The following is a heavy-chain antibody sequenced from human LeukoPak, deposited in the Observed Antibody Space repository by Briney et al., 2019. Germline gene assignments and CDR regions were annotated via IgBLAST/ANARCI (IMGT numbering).Heavy chain of an antibody. Sequence: ASVKVSCKASGYTFTGYYMHWVRQAPGQGLEWMGWINPNSGGTNYAQKFQGRVTMTRDTSISTAYMELSRLRSDDTAVYYCARVAVAGTGCFDYWGQGTLVTVSS. D-gene: IGHD6-19*01. CDR2: INPNSGGT. V-gene: IGHV1-2*02. CDR1: GYTFTGYY. CDR3: ARVAVAGTGCFDY. J-gene: IGHJ4*02.